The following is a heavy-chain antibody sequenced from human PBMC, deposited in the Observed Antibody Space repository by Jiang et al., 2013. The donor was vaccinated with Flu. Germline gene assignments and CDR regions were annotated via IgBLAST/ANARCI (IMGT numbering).Heavy chain of an antibody. Sequence: PTQTLTLTCTFSGFSLGTSGVGVGWIRQPPGKALEWLALIYWDDDARYSPSLESRLTITKDTPKNQVFLTLTNMDPVDTATYYCVRRKAVSGPGHLDYWGQGTLVTVSS. J-gene: IGHJ4*02. D-gene: IGHD2-15*01. CDR3: VRRKAVSGPGHLDY. V-gene: IGHV2-5*02. CDR1: GFSLGTSGVG. CDR2: IYWDDDA.